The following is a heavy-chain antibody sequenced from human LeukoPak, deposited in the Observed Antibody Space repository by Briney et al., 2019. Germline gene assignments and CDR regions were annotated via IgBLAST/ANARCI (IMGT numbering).Heavy chain of an antibody. CDR2: TYYRSKWYN. CDR1: GDSVSSNSAA. D-gene: IGHD1-26*01. Sequence: SQTLSLTCAISGDSVSSNSAAWNWIRQSPSRGLEWLGRTYYRSKWYNDYAVSVKSRITINPDTSKNQFSLQLSSVTAADTAVYYCARTTSGSYYRGFDYWGQGTLVTVSS. CDR3: ARTTSGSYYRGFDY. J-gene: IGHJ4*02. V-gene: IGHV6-1*01.